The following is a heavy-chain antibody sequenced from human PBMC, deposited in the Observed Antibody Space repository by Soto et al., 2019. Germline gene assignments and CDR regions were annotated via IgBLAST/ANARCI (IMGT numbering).Heavy chain of an antibody. CDR2: IYYRGTT. V-gene: IGHV4-59*11. CDR1: GVSTSNHY. J-gene: IGHJ4*02. CDR3: ARGGGSPYHDHEFDY. Sequence: QVQLQESGPGLVKSSETLSLTCSVSGVSTSNHYWTWIRKPPGQGPEWIGCIYYRGTTNYNASFNSRVTISVDTSKNQFSLKLTSVPTADTAVYYCARGGGSPYHDHEFDYWGQGILVTVSS. D-gene: IGHD2-2*01.